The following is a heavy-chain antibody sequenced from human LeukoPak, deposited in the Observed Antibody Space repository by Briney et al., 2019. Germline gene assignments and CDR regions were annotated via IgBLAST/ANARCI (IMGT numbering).Heavy chain of an antibody. Sequence: SETLSLTCAVYGGSFSGYYWSWIRQPPGKGLEWIGEINHSGSTNYNPPLKSRVTISVDTSKNQFSLKLSSVTAADTAVYYCARRRSGHIVVVTAIRPELPPNDYYGMDVWGQGTTVTVSS. J-gene: IGHJ6*02. V-gene: IGHV4-34*01. CDR2: INHSGST. CDR3: ARRRSGHIVVVTAIRPELPPNDYYGMDV. CDR1: GGSFSGYY. D-gene: IGHD2-21*02.